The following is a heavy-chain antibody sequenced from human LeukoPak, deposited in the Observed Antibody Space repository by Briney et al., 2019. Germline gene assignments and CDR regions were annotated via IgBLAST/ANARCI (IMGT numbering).Heavy chain of an antibody. J-gene: IGHJ4*02. CDR2: INHSGST. D-gene: IGHD6-19*01. V-gene: IGHV4-34*01. CDR1: GGSFSGYY. CDR3: ARVRSSGWYSGIDY. Sequence: SETLSLTCAVYGGSFSGYYWSWIRQPPGKGLEWIGEINHSGSTNYNPSLTSRVTISVDTSKNQFSLKLSSVTAADTAVYYCARVRSSGWYSGIDYWGQGTLVTVSS.